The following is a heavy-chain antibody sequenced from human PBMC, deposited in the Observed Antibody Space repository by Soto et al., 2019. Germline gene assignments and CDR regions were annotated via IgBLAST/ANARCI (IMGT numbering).Heavy chain of an antibody. Sequence: QVQLVQSGAEVKKPGSSVKVSCKASGGTFSSYTISWVRQAPGQGLEWMGRIIPILGIANYAQKFQGRVTITADKSTSTAYMELSSLRSEDTAVYYCASSHCTNGVCYSWFDPWGQGTLVTVS. CDR3: ASSHCTNGVCYSWFDP. CDR1: GGTFSSYT. J-gene: IGHJ5*02. V-gene: IGHV1-69*02. CDR2: IIPILGIA. D-gene: IGHD2-8*01.